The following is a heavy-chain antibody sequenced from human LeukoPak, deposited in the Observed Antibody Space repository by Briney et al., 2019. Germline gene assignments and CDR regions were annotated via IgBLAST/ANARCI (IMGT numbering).Heavy chain of an antibody. V-gene: IGHV3-21*01. CDR2: ISSSSSYI. CDR1: GFTFSSYS. Sequence: GGSLRLSCAASGFTFSSYSMNWVRQAPGKGLEWVSSISSSSSYIYYADSVKGRFTISRDNAKNPLYLQMNSLRAEDTAVYYCAKGLGQRFDPWGQGTLVTVSS. CDR3: AKGLGQRFDP. D-gene: IGHD5-12*01. J-gene: IGHJ5*02.